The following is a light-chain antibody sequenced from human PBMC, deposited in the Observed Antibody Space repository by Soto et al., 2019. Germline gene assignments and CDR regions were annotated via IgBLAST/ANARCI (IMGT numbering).Light chain of an antibody. CDR1: SSDVGAYNY. V-gene: IGLV2-14*01. CDR2: EVT. J-gene: IGLJ1*01. Sequence: QSVLTQPASVSVSPGQSITISCTGTSSDVGAYNYVSWYQHHPGKVPKLLIYEVTNRPSGVSDRFSGSKSGNTASLTISGLQAEDEADYYCSSKRDSSTLFVFGTGTKV. CDR3: SSKRDSSTLFV.